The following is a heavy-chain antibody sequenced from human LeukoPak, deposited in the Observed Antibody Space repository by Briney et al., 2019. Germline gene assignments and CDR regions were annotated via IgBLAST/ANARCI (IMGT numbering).Heavy chain of an antibody. CDR3: ARDLVKQQLVHLFGY. CDR2: IKQDGSEK. V-gene: IGHV3-7*01. CDR1: GFTFSSYW. J-gene: IGHJ4*02. D-gene: IGHD6-13*01. Sequence: PGGSLRLSCAASGFTFSSYWMSWVRQAPGKGLEWVANIKQDGSEKYYVDSVKGRFTISRDNAKNSLYLQMNSLRAEDTAVYYCARDLVKQQLVHLFGYWGQGTLVTVSS.